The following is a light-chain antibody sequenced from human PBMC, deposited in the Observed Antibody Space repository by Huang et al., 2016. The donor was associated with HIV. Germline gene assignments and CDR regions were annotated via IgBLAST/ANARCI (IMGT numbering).Light chain of an antibody. V-gene: IGKV3-15*01. J-gene: IGKJ4*01. CDR2: GSS. CDR1: RSVSSN. CDR3: QQYNNWLLS. Sequence: IVMTQSPATLSVSPGERVTVSCRANRSVSSNLAWYQQRTGQAPRRLIYGSSTRAPGIPARFSGSGSGTDFSLTISSLQSEDFALYYCQQYNNWLLSFGGGTRVDI.